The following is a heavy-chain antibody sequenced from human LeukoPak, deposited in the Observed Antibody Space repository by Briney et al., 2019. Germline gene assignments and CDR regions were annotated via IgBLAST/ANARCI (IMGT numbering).Heavy chain of an antibody. CDR1: GFTVSSNY. J-gene: IGHJ2*01. D-gene: IGHD3-22*01. CDR2: IYSGGST. CDR3: ARDKVYYYDSCGYSYYWYFDL. V-gene: IGHV3-66*01. Sequence: GGSLRLSCAASGFTVSSNYMSWVRQAPGKGLEWVSVIYSGGSTYYADSVKGRFTISRDNSKNTLYLQMNSLRAEDTAVYYCARDKVYYYDSCGYSYYWYFDLWGRGTLVTVSS.